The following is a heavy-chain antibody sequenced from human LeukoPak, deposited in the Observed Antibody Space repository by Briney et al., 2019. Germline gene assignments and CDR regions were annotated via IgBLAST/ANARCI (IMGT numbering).Heavy chain of an antibody. V-gene: IGHV1-2*02. CDR2: INPNSGGT. CDR1: GYTSTGYY. J-gene: IGHJ4*02. D-gene: IGHD3-22*01. CDR3: ARGSGYYDSSGYFSY. Sequence: ASVKVSCKASGYTSTGYYMHWVRQAPGQGLEWMGWINPNSGGTNYAQKFQGRVTMTRDTSISTAYMELSRLRSDDTAVYYCARGSGYYDSSGYFSYWGQGTLVTVSS.